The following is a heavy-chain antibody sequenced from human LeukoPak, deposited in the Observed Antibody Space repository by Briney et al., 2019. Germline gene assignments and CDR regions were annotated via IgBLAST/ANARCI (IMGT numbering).Heavy chain of an antibody. CDR1: GYTFTSYG. V-gene: IGHV1-18*01. J-gene: IGHJ5*02. Sequence: ASVTVSCKASGYTFTSYGISWVRQAPGQGLEWMAWISAYNGNTNYAQKLQGRVTMTTDTSTSTAYMELRSLRSDDTAVYYCATAKNHFGPEGRFDPWGQGTLVTVSS. CDR2: ISAYNGNT. CDR3: ATAKNHFGPEGRFDP. D-gene: IGHD3/OR15-3a*01.